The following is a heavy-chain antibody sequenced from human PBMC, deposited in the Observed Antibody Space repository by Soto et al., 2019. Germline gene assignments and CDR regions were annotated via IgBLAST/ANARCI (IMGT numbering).Heavy chain of an antibody. CDR2: ISGSGGST. Sequence: PGGSLRLSCAASGFTFSNYAVTWVRQAPGKGLEWVSTISGSGGSTYYADSVKGRFTISRDNSKNTLYLQMNSLRTEDTAVYYCARESFSDYVYAFDIWGQGTMVTVSS. D-gene: IGHD3-16*01. CDR3: ARESFSDYVYAFDI. CDR1: GFTFSNYA. V-gene: IGHV3-23*01. J-gene: IGHJ3*02.